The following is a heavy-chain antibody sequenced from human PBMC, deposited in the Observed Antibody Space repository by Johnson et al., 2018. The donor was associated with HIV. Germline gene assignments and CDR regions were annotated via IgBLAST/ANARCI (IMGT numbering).Heavy chain of an antibody. CDR3: TRLYSSGWYGSAFDI. CDR2: IRSKAYGGTT. CDR1: GFTFGDYA. D-gene: IGHD6-19*01. Sequence: EVQLVESGGGLVQPGRSLRLSCTASGFTFGDYAMSWVRQAPGKGLEWVGFIRSKAYGGTTDYAASVKGRFIISRDDSKSIAYLQMNSLKTEDTAVYYCTRLYSSGWYGSAFDIWGQGTMVTVSS. J-gene: IGHJ3*02. V-gene: IGHV3-49*04.